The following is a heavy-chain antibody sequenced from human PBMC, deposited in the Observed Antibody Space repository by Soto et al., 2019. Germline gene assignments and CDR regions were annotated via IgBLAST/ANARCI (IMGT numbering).Heavy chain of an antibody. CDR3: ARGKYCVTTTCYSWLDS. D-gene: IGHD3-22*01. CDR1: GDMSSST. CDR2: VIPTLGIA. V-gene: IGHV1-69*02. Sequence: SVKASCKASGDMSSSTISWVRQAPGQGLEWVGRVIPTLGIANYAQKFQGRVTITADKSTSTAYMELSSLRSEDTAVYYCARGKYCVTTTCYSWLDSWGQGTLVTVSS. J-gene: IGHJ5*01.